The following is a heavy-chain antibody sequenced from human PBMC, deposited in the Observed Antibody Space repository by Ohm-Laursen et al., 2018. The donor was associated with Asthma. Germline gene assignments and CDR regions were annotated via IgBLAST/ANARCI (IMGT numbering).Heavy chain of an antibody. J-gene: IGHJ3*02. CDR1: GFTFTSSA. CDR2: IVVGSGNT. Sequence: SVKVSCKASGFTFTSSAVQWVRQARGQRLGWIGWIVVGSGNTNYAQKFQERVTITRDMSTSTAYMELSSLRSEDTAVYYCATDSHCSSTSCYDAFDIWGQGTMVTVSS. CDR3: ATDSHCSSTSCYDAFDI. D-gene: IGHD2-2*01. V-gene: IGHV1-58*01.